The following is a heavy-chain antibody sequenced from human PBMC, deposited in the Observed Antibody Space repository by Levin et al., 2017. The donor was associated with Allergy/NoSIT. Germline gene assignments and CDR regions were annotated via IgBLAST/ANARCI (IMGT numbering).Heavy chain of an antibody. D-gene: IGHD4-23*01. CDR1: RYIFSDYF. CDR2: INPHSGDT. J-gene: IGHJ4*02. V-gene: IGHV1-2*02. CDR3: ARDLYNDDGGFGY. Sequence: ASVKVSCKASRYIFSDYFIHWVRQAPGQGLEWMGWINPHSGDTKYAQEFQGRVTMTRDTSISTLYLELTRLTSDDTAVYYCARDLYNDDGGFGYWGQGALVNVCS.